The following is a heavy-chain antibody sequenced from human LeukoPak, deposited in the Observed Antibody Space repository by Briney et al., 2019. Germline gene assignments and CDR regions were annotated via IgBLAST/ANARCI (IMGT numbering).Heavy chain of an antibody. D-gene: IGHD3-16*01. CDR1: GCTFTGYY. Sequence: ASVKVSCKASGCTFTGYYMHWVRQAPGQGLEWMGWINPNSGGTNYAQKFQGRVTMTRDTSISTAYMELSRLRSDDTAVYYCARGGLKAFMTTRWFDPWGQGTLVTVSS. CDR3: ARGGLKAFMTTRWFDP. J-gene: IGHJ5*02. V-gene: IGHV1-2*02. CDR2: INPNSGGT.